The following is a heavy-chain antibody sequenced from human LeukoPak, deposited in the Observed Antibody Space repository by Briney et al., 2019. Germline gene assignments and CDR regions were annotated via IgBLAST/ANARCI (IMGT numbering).Heavy chain of an antibody. Sequence: QSGGSLRLSCAASGFTFSSYAMSWVRQAPGKGLEWVSAISGSGGSTYYADSVKGRFTISRDNSKNTLYVQMNSLKTEDTALYYCTRDRIMTDFWGQGTLVTVSS. CDR3: TRDRIMTDF. J-gene: IGHJ4*02. CDR2: ISGSGGST. D-gene: IGHD2-15*01. CDR1: GFTFSSYA. V-gene: IGHV3-23*01.